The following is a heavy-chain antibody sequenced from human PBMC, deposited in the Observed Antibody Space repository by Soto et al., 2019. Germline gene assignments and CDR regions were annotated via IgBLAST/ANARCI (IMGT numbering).Heavy chain of an antibody. J-gene: IGHJ6*02. Sequence: SETLSLTCAVSGYSISSGYYWGWPRQPPGKGLEWIGSIYHGGSTYYNPSLKSRVTISVDTSKNQFSLKLSSVTAADTAVYYCARRGSTMVRGVTYYYGMDVWGQGTTVTVSS. CDR2: IYHGGST. CDR1: GYSISSGYY. V-gene: IGHV4-38-2*01. D-gene: IGHD3-10*01. CDR3: ARRGSTMVRGVTYYYGMDV.